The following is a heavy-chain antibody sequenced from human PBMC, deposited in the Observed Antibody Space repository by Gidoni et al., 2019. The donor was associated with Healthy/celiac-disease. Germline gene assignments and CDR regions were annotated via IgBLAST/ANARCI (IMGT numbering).Heavy chain of an antibody. CDR2: IYYSGST. D-gene: IGHD6-13*01. CDR1: GGSISSSSYY. CDR3: ASPDWVAAGALTHDAFDI. Sequence: QLQLQESGPGLVKPSETLSLTCTVSGGSISSSSYYWGWIRQPPGKGLEWIGSIYYSGSTYYNPSLKSRVTISVDTSKNQFSLKLSSVTAADTAVYYCASPDWVAAGALTHDAFDIWGQGTMVTVSS. V-gene: IGHV4-39*01. J-gene: IGHJ3*02.